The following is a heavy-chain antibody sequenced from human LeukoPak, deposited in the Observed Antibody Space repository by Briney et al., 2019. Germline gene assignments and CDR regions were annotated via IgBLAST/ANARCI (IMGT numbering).Heavy chain of an antibody. V-gene: IGHV4-59*01. D-gene: IGHD7-27*01. CDR1: GGSISSYY. Sequence: SETLSLTCTVSGGSISSYYWSWIRQPPGKGLEWIGYIYYSGSTNYNPSLKSRVTIIVDTSKNQFSLKLSSVTAADTALYYCARDRSNWGYYFDYWGQGTLVTVSS. CDR3: ARDRSNWGYYFDY. CDR2: IYYSGST. J-gene: IGHJ4*02.